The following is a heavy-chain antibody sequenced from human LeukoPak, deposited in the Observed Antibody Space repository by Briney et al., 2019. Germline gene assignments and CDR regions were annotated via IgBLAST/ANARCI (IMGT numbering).Heavy chain of an antibody. CDR1: GGSFSGYY. V-gene: IGHV4-34*01. CDR3: ASSHYDGSGYHDY. D-gene: IGHD3-22*01. J-gene: IGHJ4*02. Sequence: SETLSLTCAVYGGSFSGYYWSWIRQPPGKGLEWIGEINHSGSTNYNPSLKSRVTISVDTSKNQFSLKLSSVTAADTAVYYCASSHYDGSGYHDYWGQGTLVTVSS. CDR2: INHSGST.